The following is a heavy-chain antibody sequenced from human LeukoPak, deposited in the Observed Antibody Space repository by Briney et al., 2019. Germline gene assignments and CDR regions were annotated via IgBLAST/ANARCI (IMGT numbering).Heavy chain of an antibody. CDR3: AYGGKSEGFDY. CDR2: IASRSTYI. CDR1: GFTFSSYS. V-gene: IGHV3-21*06. D-gene: IGHD4-23*01. Sequence: GGSLRLSYAASGFTFSSYSMNWVRQAPAKELDWVSSIASRSTYIYYEDSVQGRFTISRDNSKIVLYLQMNSLGAEDTAVYYCAYGGKSEGFDYWGQGTLVTVSS. J-gene: IGHJ4*02.